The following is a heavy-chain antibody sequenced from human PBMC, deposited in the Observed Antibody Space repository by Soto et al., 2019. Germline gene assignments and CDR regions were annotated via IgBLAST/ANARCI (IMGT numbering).Heavy chain of an antibody. CDR2: IKQDGSEK. Sequence: EVQLVESGGGLVQPGGSLRLSCAASGFTFSGYWMSWVRQAPGKGLEWVANIKQDGSEKYYVDSVKGRFTISRDNAKNSLYLQMNSLRAEDTAVYYCARACGWNWNYVCGFDYWGQGTLVTVSS. D-gene: IGHD1-7*01. J-gene: IGHJ4*02. V-gene: IGHV3-7*01. CDR1: GFTFSGYW. CDR3: ARACGWNWNYVCGFDY.